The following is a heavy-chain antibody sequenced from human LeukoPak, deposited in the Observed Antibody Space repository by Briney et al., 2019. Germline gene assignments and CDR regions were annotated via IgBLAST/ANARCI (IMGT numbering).Heavy chain of an antibody. CDR2: ISAYNGNT. D-gene: IGHD2-2*01. J-gene: IGHJ6*03. V-gene: IGHV1-18*01. Sequence: ASVKVSCKASGYTFTSYDISWVRQAPGQGLEWMGWISAYNGNTNYAQKLQGRVTMTTDTSTSTAYMELRSLRSDDTAVYYCARDADIVVVPGYYMDVWGKGTTVTISS. CDR1: GYTFTSYD. CDR3: ARDADIVVVPGYYMDV.